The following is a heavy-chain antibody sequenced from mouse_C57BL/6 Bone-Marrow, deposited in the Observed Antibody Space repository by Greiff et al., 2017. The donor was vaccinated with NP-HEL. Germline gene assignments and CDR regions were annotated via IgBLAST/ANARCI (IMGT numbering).Heavy chain of an antibody. D-gene: IGHD2-3*01. Sequence: QVQLQQPGAELVKPGASVKMSCKASGYTFTSYWITWVKQRPGQGLEWIGDIYPGSGSTNYTEKFKSKGTLTVDTSSSTAYMQLSSLTSEDAAVYYCAREGGWLPFDYGGQGTTLTVSS. J-gene: IGHJ2*01. V-gene: IGHV1-55*01. CDR3: AREGGWLPFDY. CDR2: IYPGSGST. CDR1: GYTFTSYW.